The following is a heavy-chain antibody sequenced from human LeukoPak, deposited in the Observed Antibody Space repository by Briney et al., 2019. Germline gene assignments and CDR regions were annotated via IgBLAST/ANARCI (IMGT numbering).Heavy chain of an antibody. CDR3: TTDHFN. CDR2: VKSKARGGTT. Sequence: GGSLRLSCAASGFTFTDAWMGWARQAPGRRVEWVGRVKSKARGGTTDYAAPVKGRFTIARDDSKDTVDLQMNSLKTEDTAVYYCTTDHFNWGRGTLVTVSS. CDR1: GFTFTDAW. J-gene: IGHJ4*02. V-gene: IGHV3-15*01.